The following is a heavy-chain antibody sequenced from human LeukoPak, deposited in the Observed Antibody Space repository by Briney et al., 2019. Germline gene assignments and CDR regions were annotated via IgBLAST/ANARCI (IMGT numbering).Heavy chain of an antibody. CDR1: GFTFSNYA. V-gene: IGHV3-21*01. CDR2: ISSSSSYI. D-gene: IGHD2-2*03. CDR3: ARLDIVVVPAATRLQKPYYYYYYYGMDV. J-gene: IGHJ6*02. Sequence: GGSLRLSCAASGFTFSNYAMSWVRQAPGAGLEWVSSISSSSSYIYYADSVKGRFTISRDNAKNSLYLQMNSLRAEDTAVYYCARLDIVVVPAATRLQKPYYYYYYYGMDVWGQGTTVTVSS.